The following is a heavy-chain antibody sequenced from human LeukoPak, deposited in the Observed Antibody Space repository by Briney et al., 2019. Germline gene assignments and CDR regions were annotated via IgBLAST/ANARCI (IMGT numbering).Heavy chain of an antibody. CDR2: ISRSGSTK. CDR3: ARTAYYDFWSGYYADNWFDP. V-gene: IGHV3-11*04. Sequence: GGSLRLSCAASGFTFSDYNMRWIRQAPGKGLEWVSSISRSGSTKYYADSVKGRFTISRDNAKNSLYLQMNSLRAEDTAVYYCARTAYYDFWSGYYADNWFDPWGQGTLVTVSS. J-gene: IGHJ5*02. D-gene: IGHD3-3*01. CDR1: GFTFSDYN.